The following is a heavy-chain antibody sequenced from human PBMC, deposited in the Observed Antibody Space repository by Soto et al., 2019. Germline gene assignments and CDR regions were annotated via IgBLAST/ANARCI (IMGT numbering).Heavy chain of an antibody. CDR1: GGSVSSGSYY. V-gene: IGHV4-61*01. Sequence: SETLSLTCTVSGGSVSSGSYYWSWIRQPPGKGLEWIGYIYYSGSTNYNPSLKSRVTISVDTSKNQFSLKLSSVTAADTAVYYCARALFYYGSGSYLGGFDYWGQGTLVTVSS. CDR2: IYYSGST. CDR3: ARALFYYGSGSYLGGFDY. D-gene: IGHD3-10*01. J-gene: IGHJ4*02.